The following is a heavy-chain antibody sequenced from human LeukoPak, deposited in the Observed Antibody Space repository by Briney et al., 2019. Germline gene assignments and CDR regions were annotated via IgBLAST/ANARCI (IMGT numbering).Heavy chain of an antibody. CDR2: IKLDGSEK. CDR3: ARDQYDTWSRRGNFDS. V-gene: IGHV3-7*03. Sequence: GGSLRLTCVASGFTFGKYWMSLVRQAPGKGLEWVANIKLDGSEKNYVDPVKGRFTISRDNTKNSLYLQMNSLRVEDTAVFYCARDQYDTWSRRGNFDSWGQGTLVIVSS. J-gene: IGHJ4*02. D-gene: IGHD3-3*01. CDR1: GFTFGKYW.